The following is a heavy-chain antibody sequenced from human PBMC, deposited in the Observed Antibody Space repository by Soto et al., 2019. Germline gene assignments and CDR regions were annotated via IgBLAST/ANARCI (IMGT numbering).Heavy chain of an antibody. J-gene: IGHJ4*02. CDR2: ISSTSGYM. Sequence: SGGSLRLSCAVSGFTFSGYSMNWVRQAPGKGLEWVSSISSTSGYMYYADSLKGRFTISRDNAKNSLYLQMNSLRAEDTAVYYCAKTDYWGQGTQVTVSS. V-gene: IGHV3-21*01. CDR1: GFTFSGYS. CDR3: AKTDY.